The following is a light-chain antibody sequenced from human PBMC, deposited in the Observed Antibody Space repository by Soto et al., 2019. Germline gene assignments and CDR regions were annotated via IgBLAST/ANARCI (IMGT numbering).Light chain of an antibody. CDR3: QQYHIYPLT. CDR2: AAS. CDR1: QGISSY. V-gene: IGKV1-8*01. J-gene: IGKJ4*01. Sequence: AIRMTQSPSSFSASTGDRVTITCRASQGISSYLAWYQQKPGKAPKLLISAASTLQSGVPSRFSGSGSGTDFTLTISYLQSEDFATYYCQQYHIYPLTFGGGTKVEIK.